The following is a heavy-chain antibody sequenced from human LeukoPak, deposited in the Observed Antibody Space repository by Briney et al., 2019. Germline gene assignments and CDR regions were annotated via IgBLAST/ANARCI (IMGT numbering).Heavy chain of an antibody. J-gene: IGHJ4*02. CDR3: ATGTGYCSGGGCYDY. CDR2: IYQSGST. Sequence: PSQTLSLTCAVSGGSISSGGYSWSWIRQPPGKGLEWIGYIYQSGSTYYNPSLKSRVTISVDRSKNQFSLKLSSVTAADTGIYYRATGTGYCSGGGCYDYWGQGTLVTVSS. CDR1: GGSISSGGYS. D-gene: IGHD2-15*01. V-gene: IGHV4-30-2*01.